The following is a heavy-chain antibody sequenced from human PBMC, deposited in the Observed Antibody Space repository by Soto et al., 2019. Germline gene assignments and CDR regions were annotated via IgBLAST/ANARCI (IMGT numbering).Heavy chain of an antibody. CDR2: IWSDGSNK. V-gene: IGHV3-33*01. CDR3: ARYYYDSSGYYPI. J-gene: IGHJ4*02. Sequence: QVQLVESGGGVVQPGRSLRLSCAASGFTFSSYGMHWVRQAPGRGLEWVAVIWSDGSNKYYADSVKGRFTISRDNSKNTLYLQMNSLRAEDTAVYYCARYYYDSSGYYPIWGQGTLVTVSS. CDR1: GFTFSSYG. D-gene: IGHD3-22*01.